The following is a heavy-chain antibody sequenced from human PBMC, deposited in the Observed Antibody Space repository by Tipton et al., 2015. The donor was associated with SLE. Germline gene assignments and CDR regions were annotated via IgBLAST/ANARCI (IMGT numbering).Heavy chain of an antibody. Sequence: TLSLTCTVSGGSISSSFFYYNWIRQHPGKGLEWLGFIYHSGSTYYNPSLKSRVTISVDTSKNHFSLKLSSVTAADTAVYYCARLTPWGYDYWGPGMLVTVSS. J-gene: IGHJ4*02. D-gene: IGHD7-27*01. V-gene: IGHV4-31*03. CDR2: IYHSGST. CDR1: GGSISSSFFY. CDR3: ARLTPWGYDY.